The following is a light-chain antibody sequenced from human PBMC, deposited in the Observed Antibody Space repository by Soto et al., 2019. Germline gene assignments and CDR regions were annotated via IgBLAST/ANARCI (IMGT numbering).Light chain of an antibody. J-gene: IGKJ1*01. CDR3: QQYNTSPPT. CDR1: QTVIHNH. CDR2: AAS. V-gene: IGKV3-20*01. Sequence: EIVLTQSPDTLSLSPGERATLSCRASQTVIHNHLAWHQQKPGQAPRLLIYAASSRATGIPDRFSGSGSGTDFTLTISRLEPEDFAVYYCQQYNTSPPTFGQGTKVDIK.